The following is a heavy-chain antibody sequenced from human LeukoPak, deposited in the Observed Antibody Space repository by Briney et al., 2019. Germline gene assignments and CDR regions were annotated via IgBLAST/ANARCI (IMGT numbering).Heavy chain of an antibody. J-gene: IGHJ3*02. V-gene: IGHV3-53*01. CDR2: HYCGGRT. CDR3: AREMVNDSSAYPPPGAFDT. D-gene: IGHD3-22*01. Sequence: RGGSLRLFCAASGFTVSRLYMRWVRQAPGKGLEGVLDHYCGGRTYYAVFVKSRFTISRDNSKNPLYLQTNSLRAEDTAVYYCAREMVNDSSAYPPPGAFDTWGERTMFSVSS. CDR1: GFTVSRLY.